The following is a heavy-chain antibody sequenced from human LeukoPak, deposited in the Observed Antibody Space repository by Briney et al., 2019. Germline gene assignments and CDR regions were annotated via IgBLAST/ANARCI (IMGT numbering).Heavy chain of an antibody. CDR2: INHSGST. J-gene: IGHJ4*02. V-gene: IGHV4-34*08. CDR1: GFTFSSYA. Sequence: GSLRLSCAASGFTFSSYAMSWIRQPPGKGLEWIGEINHSGSTNYNPSLKSRVTISVDTSKNQFSLKLSSVTAADTAVYYCAKMSQDYYALWGQGTLVTVSS. D-gene: IGHD3-10*01. CDR3: AKMSQDYYAL.